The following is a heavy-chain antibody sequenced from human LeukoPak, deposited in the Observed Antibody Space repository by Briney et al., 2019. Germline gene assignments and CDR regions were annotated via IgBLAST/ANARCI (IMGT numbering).Heavy chain of an antibody. CDR2: ISYDGSNK. J-gene: IGHJ4*02. CDR1: GFTVSSNY. D-gene: IGHD5/OR15-5a*01. Sequence: GGSLRLSCAASGFTVSSNYMSWVRQAPGEGLEWVAVISYDGSNKYYADSVKGRFTISRDNSKNTLYLQMNSLRAEDTAVYYCARDPTQYLRYGHFDYWGQGTLVTVSS. CDR3: ARDPTQYLRYGHFDY. V-gene: IGHV3-30*03.